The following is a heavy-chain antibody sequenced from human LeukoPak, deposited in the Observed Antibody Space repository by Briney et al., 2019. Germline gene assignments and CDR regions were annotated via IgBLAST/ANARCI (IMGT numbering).Heavy chain of an antibody. CDR3: ASSVRSYGSNYYYYGMDV. V-gene: IGHV1-2*02. CDR1: GYTFTGYY. CDR2: INPNSGGT. J-gene: IGHJ6*02. Sequence: ASVKVSCEASGYTFTGYYMHWVRQAPGQGLEWMGWINPNSGGTNYAQKFQGRVTMTRDTSISTAYMELSRLRSDDTAVYYCASSVRSYGSNYYYYGMDVWGQGTTVTVSS. D-gene: IGHD3-10*01.